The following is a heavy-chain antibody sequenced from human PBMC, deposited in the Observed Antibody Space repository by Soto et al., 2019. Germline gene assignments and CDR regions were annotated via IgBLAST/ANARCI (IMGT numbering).Heavy chain of an antibody. CDR1: GFTFSDYT. CDR3: ARDVETSMDGLNFFDP. V-gene: IGHV3-21*01. D-gene: IGHD5-18*01. J-gene: IGHJ5*02. CDR2: ISSGSSYI. Sequence: GGSLRLSCTASGFTFSDYTMNWVRQAPGKGLEWVSSISSGSSYINYADSVKGRFTVSRHNAEKSLYLQMNSLSPEDTAFYYCARDVETSMDGLNFFDPWGQGTLVTVSS.